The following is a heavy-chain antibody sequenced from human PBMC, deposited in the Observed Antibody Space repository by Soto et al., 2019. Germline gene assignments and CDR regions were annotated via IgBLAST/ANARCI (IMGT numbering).Heavy chain of an antibody. CDR3: ARGIKNYYGSDV. J-gene: IGHJ6*02. V-gene: IGHV3-74*01. CDR1: VFNFSSYW. Sequence: EVQLVESGGGLVQPGGSLRLSCAASVFNFSSYWMHWVRQAPTKGLVWVSRIKYDGSSTSYADSVKGRATISRDNAENTVNLQMNSLTAEYSAVYYCARGIKNYYGSDVWGQGTTVTVSS. D-gene: IGHD2-15*01. CDR2: IKYDGSST.